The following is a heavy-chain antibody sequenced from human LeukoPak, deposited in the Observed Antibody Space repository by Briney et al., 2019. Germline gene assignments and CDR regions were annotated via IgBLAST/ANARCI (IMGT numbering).Heavy chain of an antibody. CDR1: GGTFSSYA. V-gene: IGHV1-69*06. D-gene: IGHD3-10*01. Sequence: SVKVSCKASGGTFSSYAISWGRQAPGQGLEWMGRIIPIFGTANYAQKFQGRVTITADKSTSTAYMELSSLRSEDTAVYYCARDASGSYFVYWGQGTLVTVSS. CDR2: IIPIFGTA. CDR3: ARDASGSYFVY. J-gene: IGHJ4*02.